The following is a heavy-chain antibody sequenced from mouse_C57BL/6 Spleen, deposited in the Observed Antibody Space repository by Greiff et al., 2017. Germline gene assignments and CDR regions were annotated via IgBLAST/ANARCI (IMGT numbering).Heavy chain of an antibody. Sequence: QVQLQQPGAELVRPGSSVKLSCKASGYTFTSYWMDWVKQRPGQGLEWIGNIYPSDSETHYNQKFKDKATLTVDKSSSTAYMQLSSLTSEDSAVYYSARPDSSGYTLPYYWGQGTTLTVSS. J-gene: IGHJ2*01. CDR2: IYPSDSET. V-gene: IGHV1-61*01. CDR1: GYTFTSYW. D-gene: IGHD3-2*02. CDR3: ARPDSSGYTLPYY.